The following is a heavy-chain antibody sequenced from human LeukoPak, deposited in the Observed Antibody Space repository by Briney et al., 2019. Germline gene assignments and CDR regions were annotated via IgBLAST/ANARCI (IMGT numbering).Heavy chain of an antibody. CDR1: GFTFNRNA. V-gene: IGHV3-23*01. D-gene: IGHD6-19*01. J-gene: IGHJ4*02. CDR3: VRRGDASSGWADHDY. CDR2: ICGSGDKT. Sequence: GGSLRLSCAASGFTFNRNAISWVRQAPGKGLEWVSRICGSGDKTFYADSVKGRFTISRDNSKNMLHLQMSSLTGEDTALYYCVRRGDASSGWADHDYWGQGALVTVSS.